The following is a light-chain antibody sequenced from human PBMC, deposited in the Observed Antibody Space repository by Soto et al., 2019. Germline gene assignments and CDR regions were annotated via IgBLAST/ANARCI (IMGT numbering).Light chain of an antibody. CDR3: CSYAGSYTVV. Sequence: QSALTQPRSVSGSPGQSVTISCTGTSSDVGGYNSVSWYQQHPGKAPKLMIYDVSKRPSGVPDRFSGSKSGNPASLTISGLQAEDEADYYCCSYAGSYTVVFGGGTQLTVL. J-gene: IGLJ2*01. CDR1: SSDVGGYNS. V-gene: IGLV2-11*01. CDR2: DVS.